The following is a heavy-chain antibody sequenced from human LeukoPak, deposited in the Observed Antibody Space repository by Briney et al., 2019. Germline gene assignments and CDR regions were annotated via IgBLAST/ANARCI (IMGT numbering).Heavy chain of an antibody. Sequence: SETLSLTCTVSGGSISSSSYYWSWIRQPPGKGLEWIGYIYYSGSTNYNPSLKSRVTISVDTSKNQFSLKLSSVTAADTAVYYCAATPRAHSSSSYDYWGQGTLVTVSS. V-gene: IGHV4-61*05. CDR1: GGSISSSSYY. J-gene: IGHJ4*02. D-gene: IGHD6-6*01. CDR3: AATPRAHSSSSYDY. CDR2: IYYSGST.